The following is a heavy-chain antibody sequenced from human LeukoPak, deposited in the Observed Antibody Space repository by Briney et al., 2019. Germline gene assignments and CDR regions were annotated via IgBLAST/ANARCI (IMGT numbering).Heavy chain of an antibody. V-gene: IGHV4-61*05. J-gene: IGHJ6*03. Sequence: SETLSLSCTVSGGSISSSSYYWGWMRQPPGKGLEWIGYIYYGGSTNYNPSLMSRVTISIDTSKNQFSLKLSSVTAADTAVYYCARGGYCSGGSCYYYYYYMDDWGKGTTVTVSS. CDR2: IYYGGST. D-gene: IGHD2-15*01. CDR1: GGSISSSSYY. CDR3: ARGGYCSGGSCYYYYYYMDD.